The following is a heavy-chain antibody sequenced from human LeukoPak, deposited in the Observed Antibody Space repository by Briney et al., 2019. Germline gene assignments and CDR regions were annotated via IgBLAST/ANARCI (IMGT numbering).Heavy chain of an antibody. CDR1: GFTFSTNS. J-gene: IGHJ4*02. D-gene: IGHD2-21*02. V-gene: IGHV3-21*01. Sequence: GGSLRLSCAASGFTFSTNSMNWVRQAPGKGLEWVSFISGSTSYIYYADSVKGRFTISGDSAKNSLYLQMNSLRVEDTALYYCARGGGDVPIDYWGQGTLVTVSS. CDR2: ISGSTSYI. CDR3: ARGGGDVPIDY.